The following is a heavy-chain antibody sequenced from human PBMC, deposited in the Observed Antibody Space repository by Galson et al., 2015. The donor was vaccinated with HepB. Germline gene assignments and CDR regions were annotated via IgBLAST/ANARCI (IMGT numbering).Heavy chain of an antibody. Sequence: SLRLSCAASGFTFSTYAMHWVRQAPGKGLEWVAVISHEGTNKYYADSVRGRFAISRDTSTNTLFLQMDSLGPEDTALYYCARDSVIKASGDAFDFWGEGTMVTVSS. CDR2: ISHEGTNK. V-gene: IGHV3-30*09. CDR3: ARDSVIKASGDAFDF. D-gene: IGHD3-10*01. CDR1: GFTFSTYA. J-gene: IGHJ3*01.